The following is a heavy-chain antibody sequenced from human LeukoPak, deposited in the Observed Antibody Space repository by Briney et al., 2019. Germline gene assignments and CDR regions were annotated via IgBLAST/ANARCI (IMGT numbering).Heavy chain of an antibody. V-gene: IGHV4-4*07. D-gene: IGHD2-2*02. CDR2: IYTSGST. CDR1: GGSISSYY. Sequence: TPSETLSLTCTASGGSISSYYWSWIRQPAGKGLEWIGRIYTSGSTNYNPSLKSRVTMSVDTSKNQFSLKLSSVTAADMALYYCARHGARAGGYCSSTSCYTFDFWGQGTQVTVSS. J-gene: IGHJ4*02. CDR3: ARHGARAGGYCSSTSCYTFDF.